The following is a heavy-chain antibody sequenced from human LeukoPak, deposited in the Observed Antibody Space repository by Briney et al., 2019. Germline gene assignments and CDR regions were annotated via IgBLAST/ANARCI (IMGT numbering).Heavy chain of an antibody. J-gene: IGHJ4*02. V-gene: IGHV3-30*02. CDR1: GFTFSNYG. CDR2: IQYDGNNK. Sequence: GGSLRLSCAASGFTFSNYGMHWVRQAPGKGLEWVTFIQYDGNNKYYADSVKGRFIISRDNSKNTLYLQMNSLRAEDTAVYYCARGYTSMVYYYFDYWGQATLVTVSS. CDR3: ARGYTSMVYYYFDY. D-gene: IGHD5-18*01.